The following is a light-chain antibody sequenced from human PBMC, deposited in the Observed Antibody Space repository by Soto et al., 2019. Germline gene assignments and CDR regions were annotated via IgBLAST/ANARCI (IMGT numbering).Light chain of an antibody. Sequence: EIVMTQSPGILSLSPGERAILSCRASQRIGSSVAWYQQRPGQAPRLLIYAASFRATGVPDRFGGSGSATDFRLTISSLEPEDFAMYFCHQYGSSPITFGQGTRLEI. CDR3: HQYGSSPIT. CDR1: QRIGSS. V-gene: IGKV3-20*01. CDR2: AAS. J-gene: IGKJ5*01.